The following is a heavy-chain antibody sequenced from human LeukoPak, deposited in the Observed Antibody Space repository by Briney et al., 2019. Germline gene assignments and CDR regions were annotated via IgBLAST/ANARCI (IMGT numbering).Heavy chain of an antibody. CDR2: ISSSATTK. CDR3: ARSGRLDF. Sequence: GGSLRLSCAASGFTFSTYEMNWVRQAPGKGLEWVSYISSSATTKNYGDSVKGRFTISRDNGKNSLYLQMNSLRAEDTAVYYCARSGRLDFWGQGTLVTVSS. V-gene: IGHV3-48*03. CDR1: GFTFSTYE. J-gene: IGHJ4*02. D-gene: IGHD6-25*01.